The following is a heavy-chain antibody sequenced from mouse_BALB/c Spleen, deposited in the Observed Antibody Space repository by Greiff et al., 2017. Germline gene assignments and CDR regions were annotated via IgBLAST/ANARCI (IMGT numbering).Heavy chain of an antibody. V-gene: IGHV1S81*02. CDR1: GYTFTSYW. CDR2: INPSNGRT. J-gene: IGHJ2*01. Sequence: QVQLQQPGAELVKPGASVKLSCKASGYTFTSYWMHWVKQRPGQGLEWIGEINPSNGRTNYNEKFKSKATLTVDKSSSTAYMQLSSLTSEDSAVYYCAYGNYDYWGQGTTLTVSS. CDR3: AYGNYDY. D-gene: IGHD2-1*01.